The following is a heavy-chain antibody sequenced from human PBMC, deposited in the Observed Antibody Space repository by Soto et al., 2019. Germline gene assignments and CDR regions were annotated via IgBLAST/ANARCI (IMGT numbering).Heavy chain of an antibody. CDR3: ARSSPFCYDSSGYHPYYYYYGMDV. D-gene: IGHD3-22*01. Sequence: QVQLVQSGAEVKKPGASVKVSCKASGYTFTGYYMHWVRQAPGQGLEWMGWINPNSGGTNYAQKFQGRVTMTRDTSISTAYMELSRLRSDDTAVYYCARSSPFCYDSSGYHPYYYYYGMDVWGQGTTVTVSS. CDR2: INPNSGGT. V-gene: IGHV1-2*02. J-gene: IGHJ6*02. CDR1: GYTFTGYY.